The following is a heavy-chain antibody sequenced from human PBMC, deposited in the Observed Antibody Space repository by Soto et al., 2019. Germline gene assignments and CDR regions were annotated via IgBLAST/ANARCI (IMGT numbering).Heavy chain of an antibody. CDR3: ARDRGIGLEGFAKLLSSFDY. V-gene: IGHV1-18*01. Sequence: QVQLVQSGAEVKKPGASVKVSCKASGYTFSNYGLTWVRQAPGQGLEWMGWISAHNDNTKYAQKFQGRVTMTTDTSTSTAYMELASLRSDDTAVYFCARDRGIGLEGFAKLLSSFDYWGQGTLVTVSS. J-gene: IGHJ4*02. CDR2: ISAHNDNT. D-gene: IGHD3-10*01. CDR1: GYTFSNYG.